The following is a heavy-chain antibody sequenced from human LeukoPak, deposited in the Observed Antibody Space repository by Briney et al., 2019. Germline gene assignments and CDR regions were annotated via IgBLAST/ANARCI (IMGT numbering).Heavy chain of an antibody. D-gene: IGHD3-10*01. Sequence: GGSLRLSCVASGFTFSNAWMNWVRQAPGKGLEWVANIKQDGSEKYYVDSVKGRFTISRDNAKNSLYLQMNSLRAEDTAVYYCARHGSYHFDYWGQGTLVTVSS. CDR2: IKQDGSEK. J-gene: IGHJ4*02. CDR3: ARHGSYHFDY. CDR1: GFTFSNAW. V-gene: IGHV3-7*05.